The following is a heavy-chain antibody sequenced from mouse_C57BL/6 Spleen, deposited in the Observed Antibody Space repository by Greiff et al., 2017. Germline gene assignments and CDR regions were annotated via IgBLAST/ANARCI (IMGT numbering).Heavy chain of an antibody. CDR1: GSTFTGYW. D-gene: IGHD1-1*01. CDR3: ARIYYYGSSHFDY. J-gene: IGHJ2*01. V-gene: IGHV1-9*01. CDR2: ILTGSGST. Sequence: QVQLQQSGAELMKPGASVKLSCKATGSTFTGYWIEWVKQRPGHGLEWIGEILTGSGSTNYNEKFQGKATFTAYTYSNTAYMQLSSLTTEYSAIYYGARIYYYGSSHFDYCGQGTTLTVSS.